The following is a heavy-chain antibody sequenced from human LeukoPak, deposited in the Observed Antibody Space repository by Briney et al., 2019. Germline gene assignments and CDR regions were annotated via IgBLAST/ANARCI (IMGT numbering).Heavy chain of an antibody. CDR3: ARAPADDYVWGSYRSCFDY. CDR2: INHSGST. CDR1: GGSFSGYY. J-gene: IGHJ4*02. Sequence: SETLSLTCAVYGGSFSGYYWSWIRQPPGKGLEWIGEINHSGSTNYNPSLKSRVTISVDTSKNQFSLKLNSVTAADTAVYDCARAPADDYVWGSYRSCFDYWGQGTLVTVSS. D-gene: IGHD3-16*02. V-gene: IGHV4-34*01.